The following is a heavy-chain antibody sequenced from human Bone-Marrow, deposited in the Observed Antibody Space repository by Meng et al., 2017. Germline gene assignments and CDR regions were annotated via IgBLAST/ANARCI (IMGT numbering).Heavy chain of an antibody. CDR3: ARVPENALDLDK. CDR2: INTNTGNP. CDR1: GYTFTTYP. Sequence: ASVKVSCKTSGYTFTTYPMNWVRQAPGQGLEWMGWINTNTGNPTYAQGLTGRFILSLDAPASTAFLEINNLEPDDTAVYCCARVPENALDLDKWGQGTLVTVSS. D-gene: IGHD3/OR15-3a*01. V-gene: IGHV7-4-1*02. J-gene: IGHJ4*02.